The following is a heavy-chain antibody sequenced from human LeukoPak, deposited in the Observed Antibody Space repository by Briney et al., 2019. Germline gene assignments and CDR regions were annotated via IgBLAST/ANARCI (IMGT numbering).Heavy chain of an antibody. CDR1: GGSISSRSYF. D-gene: IGHD1-26*01. Sequence: SETLSLTCNVSGGSISSRSYFWGWIRQPPGKGLAWFGSIFYSVNTYSNPSLRSRVTFSVDTSKNQFSLKLSSVTAADTAVYFCTRSTSRVWELDQWGQGTLVTVSS. CDR3: TRSTSRVWELDQ. V-gene: IGHV4-39*01. CDR2: IFYSVNT. J-gene: IGHJ4*02.